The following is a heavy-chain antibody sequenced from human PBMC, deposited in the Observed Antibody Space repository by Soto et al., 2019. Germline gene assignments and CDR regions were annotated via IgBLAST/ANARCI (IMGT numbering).Heavy chain of an antibody. CDR2: ISWNSGSI. CDR1: GFTFDDYA. D-gene: IGHD6-19*01. Sequence: EVQLVESGGGLVQPGRSLRLSCAASGFTFDDYAMHWVRQAPGKGLEWVSGISWNSGSIGYADSVKGRFTISRDNAKNSLYLQMNSLRAEDTALYYCAKDNVRQWLVRLDYWGQGTLVTVSS. V-gene: IGHV3-9*01. J-gene: IGHJ4*02. CDR3: AKDNVRQWLVRLDY.